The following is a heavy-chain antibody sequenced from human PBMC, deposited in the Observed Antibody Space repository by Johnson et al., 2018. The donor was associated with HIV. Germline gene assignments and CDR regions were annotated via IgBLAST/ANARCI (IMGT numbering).Heavy chain of an antibody. CDR2: ISHDGSNR. CDR1: GFTFSSYA. D-gene: IGHD1-1*01. Sequence: VQLVESGGGVVQPGRSLRLSCAASGFTFSSYAMHWVRQAPGKGLEWVAVISHDGSNRYYADYVKGRFTISRDNSKNTLYLQMNSLRGEDTAVYYCARGDIGWNDDFAFDIWGQGTMVTVSS. V-gene: IGHV3-30*04. J-gene: IGHJ3*02. CDR3: ARGDIGWNDDFAFDI.